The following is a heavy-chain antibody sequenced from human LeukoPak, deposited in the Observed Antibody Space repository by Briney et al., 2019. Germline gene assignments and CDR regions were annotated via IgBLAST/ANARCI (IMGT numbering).Heavy chain of an antibody. CDR2: VDYRERN. V-gene: IGHV4-59*04. CDR3: ANYVSRTMRDY. J-gene: IGHJ4*02. CDR1: SGSVNSYY. D-gene: IGHD3-16*01. Sequence: SETLSLTCTVSSGSVNSYYWSWIRQPPGKGLEWIGIVDYRERNTYNPSLKSRVTISADTSRNQFSLRLSSVTATDTAVYYCANYVSRTMRDYWGQGTLVTVSS.